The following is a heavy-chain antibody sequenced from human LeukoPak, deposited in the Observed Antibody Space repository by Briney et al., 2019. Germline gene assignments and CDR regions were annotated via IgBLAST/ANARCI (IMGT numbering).Heavy chain of an antibody. CDR3: ARDGWYSSGWLGDLYYMDV. CDR2: INPNSGGT. CDR1: GYTFTGYY. Sequence: ASVKVSCKASGYTFTGYYMHWVRQAPGQGLEWMGWINPNSGGTNYAQKFQGRVTMTRDTSISTAYMELSRLRSDDTAVYYCARDGWYSSGWLGDLYYMDVWGKGTTVTVSS. J-gene: IGHJ6*03. D-gene: IGHD6-19*01. V-gene: IGHV1-2*02.